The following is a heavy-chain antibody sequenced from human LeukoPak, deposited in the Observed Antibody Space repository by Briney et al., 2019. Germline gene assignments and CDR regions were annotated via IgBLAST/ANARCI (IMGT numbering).Heavy chain of an antibody. CDR2: IWYDGTDT. V-gene: IGHV3-33*01. D-gene: IGHD3-3*01. CDR1: GFTFSRFN. J-gene: IGHJ4*01. CDR3: ARGFLDFDF. Sequence: GSLSLSCVASGFTFSRFNMHWVRQAPGKGLEWVALIWYDGTDTFYADAVRGRFTTSRDDSKNTVYLQMNSLRAEDTAFYYCARGFLDFDFWGHGTLVTVSS.